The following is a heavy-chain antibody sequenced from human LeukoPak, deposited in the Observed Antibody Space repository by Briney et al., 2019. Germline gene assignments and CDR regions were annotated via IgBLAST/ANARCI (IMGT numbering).Heavy chain of an antibody. CDR1: GFTFSDYY. Sequence: GGSLRLSCAASGFTFSDYYMSWIRQAPGKGLDWVSYISSDSTTIYYADSVKGRFTTSRDNAKNSLFLQMNSLRAEDSGLHYCAREGYRYCTTTNCALYGMDVWGRGTTVTVSS. V-gene: IGHV3-11*01. D-gene: IGHD2-2*01. J-gene: IGHJ6*02. CDR2: ISSDSTTI. CDR3: AREGYRYCTTTNCALYGMDV.